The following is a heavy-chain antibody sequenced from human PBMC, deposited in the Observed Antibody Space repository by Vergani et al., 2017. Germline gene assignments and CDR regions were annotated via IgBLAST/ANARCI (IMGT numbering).Heavy chain of an antibody. CDR1: GGSISSGGYS. V-gene: IGHV4-30-2*01. CDR2: IYHSGST. J-gene: IGHJ5*02. CDR3: ARVGPGYDFGRGGIVDP. Sequence: QLQLQESGSGLVKPSQTLSLTCAVSGGSISSGGYSWSWIRQPPGKGLEWIGYIYHSGSTYYNPSLKSRVTISVDRSKNQFSLKLCSVTAAETAVYYCARVGPGYDFGRGGIVDPWGQGTLVTVSS. D-gene: IGHD3-3*01.